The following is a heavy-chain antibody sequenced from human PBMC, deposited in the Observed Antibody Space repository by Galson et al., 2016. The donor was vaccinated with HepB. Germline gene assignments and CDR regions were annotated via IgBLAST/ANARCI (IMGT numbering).Heavy chain of an antibody. Sequence: SETLSLTCSVSGVSISNDIFYWGWIRQPPGKGLEWIGNIYYSGSTYYNPSLKSRVTISVDTSKNQFSLKLTSVTAADAAVYYCARVVGITMIIATDYIDLLGRGTLVTIST. CDR1: GVSISNDIFY. V-gene: IGHV4-39*07. CDR2: IYYSGST. CDR3: ARVVGITMIIATDYIDL. J-gene: IGHJ2*01. D-gene: IGHD3-22*01.